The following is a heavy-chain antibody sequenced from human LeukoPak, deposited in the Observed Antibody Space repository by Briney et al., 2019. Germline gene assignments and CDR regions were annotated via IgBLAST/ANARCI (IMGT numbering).Heavy chain of an antibody. V-gene: IGHV4-59*12. CDR1: GGSISSYY. D-gene: IGHD4-17*01. J-gene: IGHJ4*02. Sequence: SETLSLTCTVSGGSISSYYWSWIRQPPGKGLEWIGYIYYSGSTNYNPSLKSRVTISVDTSKNQFSLKLSSVTAADTAVYYCAVAMTTGADFDYWGQGNLVTVSS. CDR3: AVAMTTGADFDY. CDR2: IYYSGST.